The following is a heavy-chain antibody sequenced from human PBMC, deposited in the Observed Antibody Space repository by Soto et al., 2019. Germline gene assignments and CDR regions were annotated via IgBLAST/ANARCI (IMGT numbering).Heavy chain of an antibody. Sequence: EVQLVESGGGLVQPGGSLRLSCAASGFTFSSYWMHWVRQAPGKGLVWVSRINSDGSSTSYADSVKGRFTISRDDAKNTMYLQMNSRRAQDTAVYYCSREEEDATDYRGQGTLVIVSS. V-gene: IGHV3-74*01. CDR3: SREEEDATDY. CDR2: INSDGSST. J-gene: IGHJ4*02. D-gene: IGHD2-15*01. CDR1: GFTFSSYW.